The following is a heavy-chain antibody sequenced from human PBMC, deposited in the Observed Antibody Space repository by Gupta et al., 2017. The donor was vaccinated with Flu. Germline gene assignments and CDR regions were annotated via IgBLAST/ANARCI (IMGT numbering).Heavy chain of an antibody. V-gene: IGHV3-23*01. J-gene: IGHJ4*02. CDR2: ISGSGGSA. CDR3: AKAIAETRGYFDY. Sequence: RQAPGKGLEWVSAISGSGGSAYYADAEKGRFTISRDNSKNTLYLQMNSLRAEDTAVYYCAKAIAETRGYFDYWGQGTLVTLSS. D-gene: IGHD6-13*01.